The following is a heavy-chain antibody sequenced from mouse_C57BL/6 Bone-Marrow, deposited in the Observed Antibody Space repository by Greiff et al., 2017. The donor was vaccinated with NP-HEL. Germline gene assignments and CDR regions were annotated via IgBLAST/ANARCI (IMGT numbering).Heavy chain of an antibody. CDR3: AKKGYDKDFSFAY. J-gene: IGHJ3*01. V-gene: IGHV2-5*01. CDR2: IWRGGST. D-gene: IGHD3-2*02. Sequence: VQGVESGPGLVQPSQSLSITCTVSGFSLTSYGVHWVRQSPGKGLEWLGVIWRGGSTDYNVAFMSRLSITKDNSKSQVFFKMNSLQADDTAIYYCAKKGYDKDFSFAYWGQGTLVTVSA. CDR1: GFSLTSYG.